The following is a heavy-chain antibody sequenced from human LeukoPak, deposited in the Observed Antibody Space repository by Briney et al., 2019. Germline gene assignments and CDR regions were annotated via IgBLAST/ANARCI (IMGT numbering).Heavy chain of an antibody. CDR1: GFSFSSYA. CDR3: AKIRLAAVGGRGFDY. J-gene: IGHJ4*02. V-gene: IGHV3-23*01. CDR2: ISVGGGST. Sequence: GGSLRLSCAASGFSFSSYAMSWVRQAPGKGLEWVSAISVGGGSTYYADSIKGRFTISRDNSNNTLYLQMNSLRAEDTAVYYCAKIRLAAVGGRGFDYWGQGTLVTVSS. D-gene: IGHD6-19*01.